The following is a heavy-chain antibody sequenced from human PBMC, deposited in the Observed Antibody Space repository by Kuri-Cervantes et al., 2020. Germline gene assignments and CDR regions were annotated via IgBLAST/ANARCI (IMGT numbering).Heavy chain of an antibody. CDR2: IYQSGTT. D-gene: IGHD6-13*01. Sequence: SETLSLTCSVSGSSISSGYYWGWIRQPPGKGLECIGTIYQSGTTYYNASLKSRVTISVDTSKNHFSLRLSSVTAADTAVYYCARSSSSWYYFDYWGQGTLVTVSS. CDR1: GSSISSGYY. J-gene: IGHJ4*02. V-gene: IGHV4-38-2*02. CDR3: ARSSSSWYYFDY.